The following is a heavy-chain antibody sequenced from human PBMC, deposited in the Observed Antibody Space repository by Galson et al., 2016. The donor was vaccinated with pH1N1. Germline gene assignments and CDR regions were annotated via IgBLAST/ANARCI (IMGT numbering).Heavy chain of an antibody. J-gene: IGHJ4*02. CDR2: VNPGGSTI. Sequence: QSGAEVKKPGESLKISCKASGYSFTRYWIAWVRQVPGKGLEWVGVVNPGGSTIRYSPPFQGQVTISSDKSINTAYLQWISLKASGTATYYCARQYDFGDYRGDAFDIWGQGTLVTVSS. CDR3: ARQYDFGDYRGDAFDI. V-gene: IGHV5-51*03. D-gene: IGHD4-17*01. CDR1: GYSFTRYW.